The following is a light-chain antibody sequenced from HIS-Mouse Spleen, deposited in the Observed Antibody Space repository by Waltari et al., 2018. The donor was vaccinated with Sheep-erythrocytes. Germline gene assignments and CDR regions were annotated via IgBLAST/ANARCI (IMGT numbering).Light chain of an antibody. CDR1: QSVSSY. V-gene: IGKV3-11*01. J-gene: IGKJ4*01. CDR3: QQRSNWLT. Sequence: EIVLTQSPATLSLSPGERATLPCRASQSVSSYVAWYQQKPGQAPRLLIYDASNRATGIPARFSGSGSGTDFTLTISSLEPEDFAVYYCQQRSNWLTFGGGTKVEIK. CDR2: DAS.